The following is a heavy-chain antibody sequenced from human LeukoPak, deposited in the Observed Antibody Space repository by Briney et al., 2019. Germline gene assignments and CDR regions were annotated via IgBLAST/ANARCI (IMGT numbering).Heavy chain of an antibody. V-gene: IGHV4-30-4*01. CDR3: ARGKSRFDY. CDR1: GGSISRGDYY. J-gene: IGHJ4*02. CDR2: IYYSGST. Sequence: SSETLSLTCTVSGGSISRGDYYWSWIRQPPGKGLEWIGYIYYSGSTDYNPSLKSRVTISVDTSKNQFSLKLSSVTAADTAVYYCARGKSRFDYWGQGTLVTVSS.